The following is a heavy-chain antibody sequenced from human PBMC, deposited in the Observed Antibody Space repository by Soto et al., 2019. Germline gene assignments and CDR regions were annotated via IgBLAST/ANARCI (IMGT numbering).Heavy chain of an antibody. J-gene: IGHJ3*02. CDR2: ISGSGGST. V-gene: IGHV3-23*01. Sequence: PGGSLRLSCAASGFTFSSYAMSWVRQAPGKGLEWVSAISGSGGSTYYADSVKGRFTISRDNSKNTLYLQMNSLRAEDTAVYYCALIRGTGRGSYYASARPDAFDIWGEGTMVTV. CDR3: ALIRGTGRGSYYASARPDAFDI. D-gene: IGHD1-26*01. CDR1: GFTFSSYA.